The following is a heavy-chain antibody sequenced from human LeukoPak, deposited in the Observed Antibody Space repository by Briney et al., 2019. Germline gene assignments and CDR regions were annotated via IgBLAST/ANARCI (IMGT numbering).Heavy chain of an antibody. CDR1: GGSISSYY. CDR3: ARVAGDMDY. V-gene: IGHV4-34*01. CDR2: INHSGST. Sequence: SETLSLTCTVSGGSISSYYWSWIRQPPGKGLEWIGEINHSGSTNYNPSLKSRVTISVDTSKNQFSLKLSSVAAADTAVYYCARVAGDMDYWGQGTLVTVSS. J-gene: IGHJ4*02. D-gene: IGHD7-27*01.